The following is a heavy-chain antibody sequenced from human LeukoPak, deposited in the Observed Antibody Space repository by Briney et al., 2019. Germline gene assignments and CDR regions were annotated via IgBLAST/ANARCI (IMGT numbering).Heavy chain of an antibody. CDR3: AREDSSGLDY. CDR1: GGTFASYA. Sequence: GASVKVSCKASGGTFASYAISWIRQAPGQGLEWMGGIIPIFGTANYAQKFQGRVTIATDESTSTAYMELSSLRSEDTAVYYCAREDSSGLDYWGQGTLVTVSS. J-gene: IGHJ4*02. CDR2: IIPIFGTA. V-gene: IGHV1-69*05. D-gene: IGHD6-19*01.